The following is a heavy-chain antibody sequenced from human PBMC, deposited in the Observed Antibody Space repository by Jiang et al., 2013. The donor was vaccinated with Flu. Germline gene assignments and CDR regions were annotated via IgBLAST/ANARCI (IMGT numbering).Heavy chain of an antibody. CDR2: IYAGDSDT. CDR1: GDSFTNYW. D-gene: IGHD6-13*01. J-gene: IGHJ4*02. CDR3: ARRRSWELFFDS. V-gene: IGHV5-51*01. Sequence: GAEVKKPGESLKISCKGSGDSFTNYWIGWVRQMPGKGLQLVGLIYAGDSDTRYNSSLRGQVTISVDKSISTAYLQWSSLKASDTAIYYCARRRSWELFFDSWGQGTLVTVSS.